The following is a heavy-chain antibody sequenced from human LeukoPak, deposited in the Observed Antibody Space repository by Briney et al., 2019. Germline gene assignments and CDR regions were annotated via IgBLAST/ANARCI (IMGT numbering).Heavy chain of an antibody. CDR1: GGFLSRYY. J-gene: IGHJ6*02. Sequence: SETLSLTCTVSGGFLSRYYWSWIRQPPGKGLEWIGYIYYSGSTNYNPSLKSRVTISVDTSKNQFSLKLSSVTAADTAVYYCARDSRGKWYSSSYYGMDVWGQGTTVTVSS. CDR2: IYYSGST. V-gene: IGHV4-59*01. D-gene: IGHD6-13*01. CDR3: ARDSRGKWYSSSYYGMDV.